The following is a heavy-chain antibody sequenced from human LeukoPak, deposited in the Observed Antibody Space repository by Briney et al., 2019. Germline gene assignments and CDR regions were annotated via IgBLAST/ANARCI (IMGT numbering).Heavy chain of an antibody. V-gene: IGHV5-51*01. Sequence: GESLQISCKGSGFNFTAYWIAWVRPLPGKGLEWMGISHPINSDTKYSPSFQGQVTISADKSSSTAYLQWNSLKASDTAMYYCARHQYYYDSSGNYGWFDSWGQGTLATVSS. CDR1: GFNFTAYW. J-gene: IGHJ5*01. CDR2: SHPINSDT. CDR3: ARHQYYYDSSGNYGWFDS. D-gene: IGHD3-22*01.